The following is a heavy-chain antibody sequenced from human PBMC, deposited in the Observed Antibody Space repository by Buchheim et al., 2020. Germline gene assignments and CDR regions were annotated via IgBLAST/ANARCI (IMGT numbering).Heavy chain of an antibody. CDR3: AKGLEGVMIPLNWFDP. D-gene: IGHD3-3*01. Sequence: QVQLVESGGGVVQPGRSLRLSCAASGFTFSSYGMHWVRQAPGKGLEWVAVISYDGSNKYYADSVKGRFTISRDNSKNTLYLQMNSLRAEDTAVYYCAKGLEGVMIPLNWFDPWGQGTL. J-gene: IGHJ5*02. CDR2: ISYDGSNK. CDR1: GFTFSSYG. V-gene: IGHV3-30*18.